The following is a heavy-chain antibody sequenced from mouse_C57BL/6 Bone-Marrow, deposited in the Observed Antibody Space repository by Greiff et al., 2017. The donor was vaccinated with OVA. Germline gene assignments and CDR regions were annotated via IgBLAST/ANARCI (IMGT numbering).Heavy chain of an antibody. V-gene: IGHV1-76*01. J-gene: IGHJ3*01. CDR2: IYPGSGNT. CDR1: GYTFTDYY. CDR3: ARDLTVAWFAY. Sequence: QVQLQQSGAELVRPGASVKLSCKASGYTFTDYYINWVKQRPGQGLEWIARIYPGSGNTYYNEKFKGKATLTAEKSSSTAYMQLSSLTSEDSAVYFCARDLTVAWFAYWGRGTLVTVTA. D-gene: IGHD4-1*01.